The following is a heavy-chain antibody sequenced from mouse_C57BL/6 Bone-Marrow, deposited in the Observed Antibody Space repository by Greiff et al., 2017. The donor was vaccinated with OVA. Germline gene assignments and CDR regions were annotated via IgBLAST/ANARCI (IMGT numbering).Heavy chain of an antibody. Sequence: EVHLVESGGGLVKPGGSLKLSCAASGFTFSSYAMSWVRQTPEKRLEWVATISDGGSYTYYPDNVKGRFTISRDNAKNNLYLQMSHLKSEDTAMYYCARDLYDYDGDWYFDVWGTGTTVTVSS. CDR2: ISDGGSYT. J-gene: IGHJ1*03. V-gene: IGHV5-4*01. CDR3: ARDLYDYDGDWYFDV. D-gene: IGHD2-4*01. CDR1: GFTFSSYA.